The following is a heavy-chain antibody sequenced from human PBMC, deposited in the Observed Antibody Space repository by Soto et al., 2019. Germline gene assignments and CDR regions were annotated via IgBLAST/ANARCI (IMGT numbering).Heavy chain of an antibody. CDR2: ISSSSSYI. J-gene: IGHJ5*02. CDR1: GCTFSSYT. Sequence: GASLRRPCAASGCTFSSYTTNWVRQAPGKGLEWVSSISSSSSYIYYADSVKGRFTISRDNAKNSLYLQMNSLRAEDTSVYYCGRDGSGLKFDPWGQGTMVTFSS. CDR3: GRDGSGLKFDP. D-gene: IGHD6-19*01. V-gene: IGHV3-21*01.